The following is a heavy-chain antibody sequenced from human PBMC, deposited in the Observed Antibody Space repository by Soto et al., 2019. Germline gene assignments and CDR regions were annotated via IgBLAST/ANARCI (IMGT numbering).Heavy chain of an antibody. Sequence: PGGSLRLSCAASGFTFSSYAMHWVRQAPGKGLEWVAVISYDGSNKYYADSVKGRFTISRDNSKNTLYLQMNSLRAEDTAVYYFARGILGYSSSSVPGLFDYWGQGTLVTVSS. J-gene: IGHJ4*02. V-gene: IGHV3-30-3*01. D-gene: IGHD6-6*01. CDR1: GFTFSSYA. CDR2: ISYDGSNK. CDR3: ARGILGYSSSSVPGLFDY.